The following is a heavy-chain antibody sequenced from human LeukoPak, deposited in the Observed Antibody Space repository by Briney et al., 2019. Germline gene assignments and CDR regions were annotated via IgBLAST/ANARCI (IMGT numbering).Heavy chain of an antibody. Sequence: ASVKVSCKASGYTFTSYGISWVRQAPGQGLEWLGWISAYNGNRNYVQKVQGRVTMTTDTSTSTAYMEVRSLRSDDTAVYYCARAGSTWYGDSSGSETWGQGTLVTVSS. V-gene: IGHV1-18*01. CDR1: GYTFTSYG. J-gene: IGHJ5*02. D-gene: IGHD6-13*01. CDR2: ISAYNGNR. CDR3: ARAGSTWYGDSSGSET.